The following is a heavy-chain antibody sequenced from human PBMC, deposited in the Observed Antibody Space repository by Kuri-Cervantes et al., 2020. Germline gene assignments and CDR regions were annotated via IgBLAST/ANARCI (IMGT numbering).Heavy chain of an antibody. J-gene: IGHJ6*02. V-gene: IGHV3-7*01. D-gene: IGHD2-2*01. CDR3: ARDVVVPAAIKATYYYYYGMDV. Sequence: GESLKISCAASGFTFSTYGMHWVRQAPGTGLEWVANIKQDGSEKYYVDSVKGRFTISRDNAKNSLYLQMNSLRAEDTAVYYCARDVVVPAAIKATYYYYYGMDVWGQGTTVTVSS. CDR2: IKQDGSEK. CDR1: GFTFSTYG.